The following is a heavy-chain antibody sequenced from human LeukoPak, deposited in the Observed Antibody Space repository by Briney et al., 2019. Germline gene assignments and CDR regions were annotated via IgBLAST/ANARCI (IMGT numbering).Heavy chain of an antibody. CDR3: ARDSEGMVTTRLAFDI. CDR1: GYTLTELS. D-gene: IGHD4-17*01. Sequence: GASVKVSCKVSGYTLTELSMHWVRQAPGKGLEWMGGFDPEDGETIYAQKFQGRVTMTEDTSTDTAYMELSSLRSEDTAVYYCARDSEGMVTTRLAFDIWGQGTMVTVSS. CDR2: FDPEDGET. J-gene: IGHJ3*02. V-gene: IGHV1-24*01.